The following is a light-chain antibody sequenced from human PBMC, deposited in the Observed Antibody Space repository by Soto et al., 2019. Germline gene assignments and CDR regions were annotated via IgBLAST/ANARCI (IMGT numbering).Light chain of an antibody. CDR3: QAWDSSTAVV. CDR2: DDS. Sequence: SYELTQPPSVSVAPGQTATVTCGGRNIGSKSVHWYQQKPGQAPVLVVHDDSDRPSGIPGRFSGSNSGDTATLTISGVEAGDEADYYCQAWDSSTAVVFGGGTKVTVL. V-gene: IGLV3-21*02. J-gene: IGLJ2*01. CDR1: NIGSKS.